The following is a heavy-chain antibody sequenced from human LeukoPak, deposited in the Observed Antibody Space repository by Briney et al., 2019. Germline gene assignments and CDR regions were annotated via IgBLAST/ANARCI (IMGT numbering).Heavy chain of an antibody. J-gene: IGHJ4*02. CDR1: GFTFSSYG. CDR3: AKVPSGYYDSTYIDY. Sequence: GGSLRLSCAASGFTFSSYGMHWVRQAPGKGLEWVAVISYDGSNKYYADSVKGRFTISRDNSKNTLYLQMNSLRAEDTAVYYCAKVPSGYYDSTYIDYWGQGTLVTVSS. D-gene: IGHD3-22*01. V-gene: IGHV3-30*18. CDR2: ISYDGSNK.